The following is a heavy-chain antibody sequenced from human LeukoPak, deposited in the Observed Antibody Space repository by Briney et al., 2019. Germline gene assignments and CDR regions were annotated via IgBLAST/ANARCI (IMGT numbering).Heavy chain of an antibody. Sequence: ASVKVSCKASGYTFTSYYMHWVRQAPGQGLEWMGIINPSGGSTSYAQKFQGRVTMTRDMSTSTVYMELSSLRSEDTAVDYCALSSGYFRSFDYWGQGTLVTVSS. CDR3: ALSSGYFRSFDY. CDR2: INPSGGST. D-gene: IGHD3-22*01. J-gene: IGHJ4*02. V-gene: IGHV1-46*01. CDR1: GYTFTSYY.